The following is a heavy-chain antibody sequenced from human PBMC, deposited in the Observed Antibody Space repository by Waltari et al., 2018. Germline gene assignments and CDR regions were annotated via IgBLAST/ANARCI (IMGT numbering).Heavy chain of an antibody. Sequence: QVQLQESGPGLVKPSQTLSLTCTVSGGSISSGGYYWSWIRQHPGKGLEWIGITYYSGKTYYNPSLKSRVTISADTSKNLFSLKLSSVTAADAAVYFCARHMTSNPYYYYMDVWGKGTAVPVS. D-gene: IGHD3-16*01. CDR1: GGSISSGGYY. CDR3: ARHMTSNPYYYYMDV. CDR2: TYYSGKT. V-gene: IGHV4-39*01. J-gene: IGHJ6*03.